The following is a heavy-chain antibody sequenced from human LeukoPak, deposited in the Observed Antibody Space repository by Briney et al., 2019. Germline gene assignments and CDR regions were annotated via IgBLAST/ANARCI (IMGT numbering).Heavy chain of an antibody. CDR1: GFRFSDNW. J-gene: IGHJ4*02. D-gene: IGHD3-3*01. CDR2: IRKDGSEI. CDR3: VRFHAEVYERAGGN. Sequence: QSGGSLRLSCVASGFRFSDNWMHWVRQEPGKGMEWVSRIRKDGSEINYADFVKGRFTISRDNDKSTLFLQMNGLRVEDTDVYYCVRFHAEVYERAGGNWGQGTLVIVSS. V-gene: IGHV3-74*01.